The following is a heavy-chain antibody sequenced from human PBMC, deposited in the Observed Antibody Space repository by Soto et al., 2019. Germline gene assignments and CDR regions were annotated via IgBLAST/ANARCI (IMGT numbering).Heavy chain of an antibody. J-gene: IGHJ4*02. V-gene: IGHV4-4*02. CDR3: AHNGHYCIDN. Sequence: QVQLQESGPGLLEPSGTLSLTCAVSGGSISSGNWWSWVRQPPGKGLEWIGEIHHSGSTNYNPSLKSRVTISVDTSKSQFSLQLSSVTAADTAVYHCAHNGHYCIDNWGQGTLVTVSS. D-gene: IGHD2-8*01. CDR1: GGSISSGNW. CDR2: IHHSGST.